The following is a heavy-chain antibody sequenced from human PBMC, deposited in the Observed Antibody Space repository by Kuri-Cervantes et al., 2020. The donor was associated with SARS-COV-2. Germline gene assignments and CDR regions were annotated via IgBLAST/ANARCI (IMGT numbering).Heavy chain of an antibody. Sequence: GGSLRLSCAASGFTVSSNYMSWVRQAPGKGLEWVSAISGSGGSTYYADSVKGRFTISRDNSKNTLYLQMNSLRAEDTAVYYCARDPYPYYYVPEYYFDYWGQGTLVTVSS. CDR2: ISGSGGST. J-gene: IGHJ4*02. V-gene: IGHV3-23*01. CDR3: ARDPYPYYYVPEYYFDY. D-gene: IGHD3-10*02. CDR1: GFTVSSNY.